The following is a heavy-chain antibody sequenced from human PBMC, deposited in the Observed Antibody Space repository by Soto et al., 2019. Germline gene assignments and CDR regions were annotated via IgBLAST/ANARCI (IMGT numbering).Heavy chain of an antibody. V-gene: IGHV4-39*01. D-gene: IGHD6-13*01. J-gene: IGHJ3*02. Sequence: SETLSLTCTVSGGSISSSSYYWGWIRQPPGKGLEWIGSIYYSGSTYYNPSLKSRVTISVDTSKNQFSLKLSSVTAADTAVYYCARHHSSSWGNAFDIWGQGTMVTVSS. CDR2: IYYSGST. CDR3: ARHHSSSWGNAFDI. CDR1: GGSISSSSYY.